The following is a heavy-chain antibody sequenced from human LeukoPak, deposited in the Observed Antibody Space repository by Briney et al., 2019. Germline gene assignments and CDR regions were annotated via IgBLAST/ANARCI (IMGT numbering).Heavy chain of an antibody. J-gene: IGHJ4*02. CDR3: AKSEMIVVVITPYFDY. CDR1: GFTFSSYG. Sequence: GGSLRLSCAASGFTFSSYGMHWVRQAPGKGLEWVSAISGSGGSTYYADSVKGRFTISRDNSKNTLYLQMNSLRAEDTAVYYCAKSEMIVVVITPYFDYWGQGTLVTVSS. CDR2: ISGSGGST. V-gene: IGHV3-23*01. D-gene: IGHD3-22*01.